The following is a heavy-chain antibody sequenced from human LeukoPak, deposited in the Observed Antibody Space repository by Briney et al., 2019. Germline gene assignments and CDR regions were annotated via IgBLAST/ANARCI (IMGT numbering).Heavy chain of an antibody. D-gene: IGHD2-2*01. CDR3: ARGHCSSTSCYYGDRGYFDY. Sequence: PSQTLSLTCTVSGGSISSGSYYSSWIRQPAGKGLEWIGRIYTSGSTNYNPSLKSRVTISVDTSKNQFSLKLSSVTAADTAVYYCARGHCSSTSCYYGDRGYFDYWGQGTLVTVSS. CDR2: IYTSGST. CDR1: GGSISSGSYY. V-gene: IGHV4-61*02. J-gene: IGHJ4*02.